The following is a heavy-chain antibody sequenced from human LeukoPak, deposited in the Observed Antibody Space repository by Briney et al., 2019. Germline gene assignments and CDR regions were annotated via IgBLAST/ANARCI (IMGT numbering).Heavy chain of an antibody. CDR2: ISAYNGNT. D-gene: IGHD3-16*01. Sequence: ASVKVSCKASGYTFTSYGISWVRQAPGQGLEWMGWISAYNGNTNYAQKLQGRVTMTTDTSTSTAYMELRSLRSDDTALYYAARGGGVGGKGGGGEVDYWGQGTLVTVSS. CDR3: ARGGGVGGKGGGGEVDY. V-gene: IGHV1-18*01. J-gene: IGHJ4*02. CDR1: GYTFTSYG.